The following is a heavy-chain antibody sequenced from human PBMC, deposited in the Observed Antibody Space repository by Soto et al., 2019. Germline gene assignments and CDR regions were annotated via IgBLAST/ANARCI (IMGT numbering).Heavy chain of an antibody. Sequence: LSLTCAVSGGSIISSNWWSWVRQPPGKVLEWIGEIYHSGSTNYNPSLKSRVTISVDKSKNQFSLKLSSVTAADTAVYYCARGGSSYYYGMDVWGQGTTVTVSS. J-gene: IGHJ6*02. CDR3: ARGGSSYYYGMDV. V-gene: IGHV4-4*02. CDR2: IYHSGST. CDR1: GGSIISSNW. D-gene: IGHD3-16*01.